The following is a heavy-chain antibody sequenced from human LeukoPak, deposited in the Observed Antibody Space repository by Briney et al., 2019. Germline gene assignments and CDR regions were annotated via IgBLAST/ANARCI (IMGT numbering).Heavy chain of an antibody. D-gene: IGHD3-22*01. V-gene: IGHV3-11*04. J-gene: IGHJ4*02. CDR2: ISSSGSTI. CDR3: AREDYDSSGYYYILDY. CDR1: GLTFSDYY. Sequence: GGSLRLSCAASGLTFSDYYMSWIRQAPGKGLEWVSYISSSGSTIYYADSVKGRLTISRDNAKNSLYLQMNSLRAEDTAVYYCAREDYDSSGYYYILDYWGQGTLVTVSS.